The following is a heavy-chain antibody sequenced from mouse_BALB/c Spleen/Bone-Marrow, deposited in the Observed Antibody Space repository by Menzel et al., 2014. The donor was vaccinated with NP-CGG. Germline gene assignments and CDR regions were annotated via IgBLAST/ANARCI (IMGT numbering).Heavy chain of an antibody. CDR1: GYTFXSYW. Sequence: VQLQQSGAELMKPGASVKISCKATGYTFXSYWIEWVKQRPGHGLEWIGEILPGSGSTNNNEKFKGKATFTADTSSNTAYMQLSSLTSEDSAVYYCARWVPYWEFAYWGQGTLVTVSA. CDR2: ILPGSGST. V-gene: IGHV1-9*01. J-gene: IGHJ3*01. CDR3: ARWVPYWEFAY. D-gene: IGHD4-1*01.